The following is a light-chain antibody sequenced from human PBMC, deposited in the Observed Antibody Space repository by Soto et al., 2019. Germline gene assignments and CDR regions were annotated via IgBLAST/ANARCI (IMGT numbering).Light chain of an antibody. J-gene: IGKJ1*01. Sequence: DIQMTQSPSSLTASVGDRVTITCRASRGIYTHLACYQQKPGNAPKLLIYAASTLKTGVPSRFSGSGSGTDFILTISTLQSEDVGTYFCQNYETAPWTFGPGTRVDVK. V-gene: IGKV1-27*01. CDR1: RGIYTH. CDR2: AAS. CDR3: QNYETAPWT.